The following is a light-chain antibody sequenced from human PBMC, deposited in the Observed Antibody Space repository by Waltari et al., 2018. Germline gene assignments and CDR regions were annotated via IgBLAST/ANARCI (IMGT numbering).Light chain of an antibody. CDR2: RAS. Sequence: EIVLTQSPGTASLSPGERATISCRASQSVGSSSLAWYQQKPGQAPRLVIYRASRRATGIPDRFSGSGSGTDFSLTISRLEPEDFAVYYCQQHGTLPATFGQGTKVEIK. CDR1: QSVGSSS. J-gene: IGKJ1*01. CDR3: QQHGTLPAT. V-gene: IGKV3-20*01.